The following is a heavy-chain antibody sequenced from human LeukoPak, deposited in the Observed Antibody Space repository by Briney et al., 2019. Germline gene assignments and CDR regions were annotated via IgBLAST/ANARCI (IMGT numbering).Heavy chain of an antibody. CDR1: GGSFSGYY. V-gene: IGHV4-34*01. CDR2: INHSGST. D-gene: IGHD6-19*01. CDR3: ARGRVGSGWYVY. Sequence: SETLSLTCAVYGGSFSGYYWSWIRQPPGKGLESIGEINHSGSTNYNPSLKSRVTISVDTSKNQCSLKLGSVAAADTAVYYCARGRVGSGWYVYWGQGTLVTVSS. J-gene: IGHJ4*02.